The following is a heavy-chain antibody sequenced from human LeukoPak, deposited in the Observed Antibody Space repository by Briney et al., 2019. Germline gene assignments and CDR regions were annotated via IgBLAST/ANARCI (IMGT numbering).Heavy chain of an antibody. V-gene: IGHV3-48*01. CDR3: AREGGYTYYFDY. CDR1: GFTFATYT. D-gene: IGHD2-2*02. CDR2: IDARSGIT. Sequence: GGSLRLSCAASGFTFATYTFNWVRQAPGKGLEWVSYIDARSGITYYADSVQGRFTLSRDNARESVFLQMDSLRVDDTAVYYCAREGGYTYYFDYWGQGTLVTVSS. J-gene: IGHJ4*02.